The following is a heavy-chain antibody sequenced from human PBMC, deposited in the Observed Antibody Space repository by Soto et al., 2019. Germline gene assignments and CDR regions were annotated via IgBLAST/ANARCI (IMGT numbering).Heavy chain of an antibody. CDR2: IWYDGSNK. V-gene: IGHV3-33*01. CDR1: GFTFSSYG. Sequence: QVQLVESGGGVVQPGRSLRLSCAASGFTFSSYGMHWVRQAPGKGLEWVAVIWYDGSNKYYADSVKGRFTISRDNSKNTLYLQMNSLRAEDTAVCYCARDPESSGWYNWFDPWGQGTLVTVSS. D-gene: IGHD6-19*01. CDR3: ARDPESSGWYNWFDP. J-gene: IGHJ5*02.